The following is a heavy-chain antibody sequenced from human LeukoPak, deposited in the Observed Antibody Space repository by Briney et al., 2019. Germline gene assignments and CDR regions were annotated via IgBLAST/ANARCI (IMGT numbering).Heavy chain of an antibody. J-gene: IGHJ6*03. D-gene: IGHD2-2*01. CDR2: ISAYNGNT. V-gene: IGHV1-18*01. CDR1: GYTFRSYG. CDR3: ARGPIIDIVIIPAADDYCYMDV. Sequence: ASVKVSCKASGYTFRSYGISWVRQAPGQGLEWMGWISAYNGNTNSAQKIQDRVTMTTDTSTSTAYMELRSLRSDDTAVYYCARGPIIDIVIIPAADDYCYMDVWGKGTTVTVSS.